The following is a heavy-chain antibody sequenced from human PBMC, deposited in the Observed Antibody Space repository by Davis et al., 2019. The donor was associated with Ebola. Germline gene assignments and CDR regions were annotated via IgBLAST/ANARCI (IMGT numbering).Heavy chain of an antibody. CDR2: ISSNGGST. Sequence: PGGSLRLSCSAFGFTFSSYAMHWVRQAPGKGLEYVSAISSNGGSTYYADSVKGRFTISRDNSKNTLYLQMSSLRAEDTAVYYCVKQRHFIWFGELGFDYWGQGTLVTVSS. V-gene: IGHV3-64D*06. J-gene: IGHJ4*02. CDR1: GFTFSSYA. D-gene: IGHD3-10*01. CDR3: VKQRHFIWFGELGFDY.